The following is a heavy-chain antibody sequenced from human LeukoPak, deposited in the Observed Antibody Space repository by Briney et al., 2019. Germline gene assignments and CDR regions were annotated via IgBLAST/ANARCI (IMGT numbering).Heavy chain of an antibody. V-gene: IGHV4-4*07. J-gene: IGHJ3*02. CDR3: ARGRYCSADICSGGDAFDI. CDR2: IYTRGST. D-gene: IGHD2-15*01. CDR1: RGSINNYD. Sequence: PPETLSLTRTVSRGSINNYDWSSIPQPAGSGLEWIGRIYTRGSTNYNPSLKSRVTISVDTSKNQFSLKLSSVTAADTAVYYCARGRYCSADICSGGDAFDIWGQGTMVSVSS.